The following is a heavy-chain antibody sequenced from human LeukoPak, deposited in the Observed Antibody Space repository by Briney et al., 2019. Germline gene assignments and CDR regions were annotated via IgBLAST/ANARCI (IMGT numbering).Heavy chain of an antibody. J-gene: IGHJ6*03. CDR3: AGVGDYYYYYYMDV. Sequence: SETLSLTCAVYGGSFSGYYWSWIRQPPGKGLEWIGEINHSGSTNYNPSLKSRVTISVDTSKNQFSLKLSSVTAADTAVYYCAGVGDYYYYYYMDVWGKGTTVTVSS. V-gene: IGHV4-34*01. CDR2: INHSGST. CDR1: GGSFSGYY. D-gene: IGHD3-16*01.